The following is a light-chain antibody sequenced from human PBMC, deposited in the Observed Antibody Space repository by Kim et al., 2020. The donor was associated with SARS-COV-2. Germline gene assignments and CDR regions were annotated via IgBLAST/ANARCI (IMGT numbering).Light chain of an antibody. CDR1: QYISEY. J-gene: IGKJ1*01. V-gene: IGKV1-27*01. CDR3: QNYQSAPRT. CDR2: GAS. Sequence: IQMTKSPSSLSASVGDRVTIACRASQYISEYLAWYQQKPGKPPKLLIYGASILQSGLPARFRGSGSGTDFTLTINNLQPEDVATYYCQNYQSAPRTFGQGTKVDIK.